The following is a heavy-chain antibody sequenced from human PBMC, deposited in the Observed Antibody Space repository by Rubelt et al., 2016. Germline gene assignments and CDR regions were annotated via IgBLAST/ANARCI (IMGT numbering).Heavy chain of an antibody. CDR1: GYSISSGYY. CDR3: ARHVGSYYYYYMDV. D-gene: IGHD1-26*01. J-gene: IGHJ6*03. CDR2: IYYSGST. Sequence: QVQLQESGPGLVKPSETLSLTCTVSGYSISSGYYWGWIRQPPGKGLEWIGYIYYSGSTNYNPSLKGRVTIAVDTSKNQFSLKLSSVTAADTAVYYCARHVGSYYYYYMDVWGKGTTVTVSS. V-gene: IGHV4-38-2*02.